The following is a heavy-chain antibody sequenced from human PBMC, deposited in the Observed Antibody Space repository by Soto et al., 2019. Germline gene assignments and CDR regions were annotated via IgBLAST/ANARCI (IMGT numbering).Heavy chain of an antibody. D-gene: IGHD2-15*01. CDR2: INHSGST. CDR1: GGSFSGNY. J-gene: IGHJ6*02. Sequence: PSETLSLTCAVYGGSFSGNYWSWIRQPPGKGLEWIGEINHSGSTNYNTSLKSRVTISVDTTKNQFSLKQRSVTAADTAVYYCARGPAAFGWGYYYYGMDVWGQGTTVTVSS. CDR3: ARGPAAFGWGYYYYGMDV. V-gene: IGHV4-34*01.